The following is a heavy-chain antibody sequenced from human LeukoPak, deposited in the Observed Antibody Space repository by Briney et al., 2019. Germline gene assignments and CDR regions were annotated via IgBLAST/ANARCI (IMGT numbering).Heavy chain of an antibody. J-gene: IGHJ6*03. V-gene: IGHV1-18*01. D-gene: IGHD2-2*01. CDR3: AREGADIVVVPAATPKYYYYMDV. Sequence: ASVKVSCKASGYTFTSYGISWVRQAPGQGLEWMGWISAYNGNTNYAQKLQGRVTMTTDTSTSTAYTELRSLRSDDTAVYYCAREGADIVVVPAATPKYYYYMDVWGKGTTVTISS. CDR1: GYTFTSYG. CDR2: ISAYNGNT.